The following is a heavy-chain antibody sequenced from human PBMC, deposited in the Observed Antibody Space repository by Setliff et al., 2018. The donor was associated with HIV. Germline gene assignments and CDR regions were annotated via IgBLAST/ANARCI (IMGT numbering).Heavy chain of an antibody. CDR2: IYASGST. CDR1: GGSISSYY. V-gene: IGHV4-4*07. Sequence: PSETLSLTCSVSGGSISSYYWSWIRQPAGKGLEWIGHIYASGSTKYNPSLESRVTMSVDTSRTQFSLKLRSVTAADTAVYYCARVGASGVPSTMDYYYYMDVWGKGTTVTVSS. CDR3: ARVGASGVPSTMDYYYYMDV. D-gene: IGHD3-10*01. J-gene: IGHJ6*03.